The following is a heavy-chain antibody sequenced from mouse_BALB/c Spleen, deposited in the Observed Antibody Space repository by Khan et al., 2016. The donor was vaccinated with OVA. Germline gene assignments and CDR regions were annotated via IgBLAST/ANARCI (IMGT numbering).Heavy chain of an antibody. CDR2: IYPGVGYS. CDR1: GYTFTNYW. CDR3: TRWATWFFDV. Sequence: QVQLKESGAELVRPGTSVKISCKASGYTFTNYWLGWVKQRPGHGLEWIGDIYPGVGYSNYNEKFKGRATLTAGTYSSTAYIQISGLTSEDSAVYFCTRWATWFFDVWGAGTTVTVSS. D-gene: IGHD3-1*01. J-gene: IGHJ1*01. V-gene: IGHV1-63*02.